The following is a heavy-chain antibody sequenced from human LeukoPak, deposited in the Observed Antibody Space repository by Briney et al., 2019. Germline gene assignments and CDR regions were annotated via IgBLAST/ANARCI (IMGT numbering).Heavy chain of an antibody. J-gene: IGHJ4*02. D-gene: IGHD6-13*01. V-gene: IGHV3-7*01. CDR2: IKQDGSEK. Sequence: PGGSLRLSCAASGFTFSSYWMSWVRQAPGKGLEWVANIKQDGSEKYYVDSVKGRFTISRDNAKNSLYLQMNSLRAEDTAVYYCAGDRGALAAFFDYWGQGTLVTVSS. CDR3: AGDRGALAAFFDY. CDR1: GFTFSSYW.